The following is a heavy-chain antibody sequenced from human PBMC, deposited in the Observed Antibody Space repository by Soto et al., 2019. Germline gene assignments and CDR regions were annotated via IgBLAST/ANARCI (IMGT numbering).Heavy chain of an antibody. V-gene: IGHV1-46*01. CDR2: INPSGGST. CDR3: ARDAKIRYFDWLLWANYFDY. D-gene: IGHD3-9*01. J-gene: IGHJ4*02. Sequence: ASVKVSCKASGYTFTSYYMHWVRQAPGQGLEWLGIINPSGGSTSYAQKFQGRVTMTRDTSTSTVYMELSSLRSEDTAVYYCARDAKIRYFDWLLWANYFDYWGQGTLVTVSS. CDR1: GYTFTSYY.